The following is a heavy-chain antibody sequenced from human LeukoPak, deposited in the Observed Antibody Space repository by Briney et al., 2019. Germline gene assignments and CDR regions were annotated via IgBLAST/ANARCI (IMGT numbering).Heavy chain of an antibody. CDR2: IQPDGIDT. J-gene: IGHJ4*02. D-gene: IGHD1-1*01. Sequence: PGGSLRLSCATSGFNFNNYGMHWVRERPGKGLEGVALIQPDGIDTYYADSVKGRFTAFRDNPKSTLYLQLNSLTPDDTAIYYCAKRDRTTEFDYWGQGTLVTVSS. V-gene: IGHV3-30*02. CDR1: GFNFNNYG. CDR3: AKRDRTTEFDY.